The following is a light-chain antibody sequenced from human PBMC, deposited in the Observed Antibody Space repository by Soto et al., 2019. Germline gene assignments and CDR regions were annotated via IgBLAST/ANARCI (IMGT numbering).Light chain of an antibody. CDR1: QSVSNY. CDR3: QQYNNWPVT. J-gene: IGKJ5*01. Sequence: EIVLTQSPVTLSLSPGERATLSCRASQSVSNYLAWYQQKPGQAPRLLIYDASTRATGIPARFSGSGSGTEFTLTISSLQSEDFAVYYCQQYNNWPVTFGQGTRLEIK. CDR2: DAS. V-gene: IGKV3-15*01.